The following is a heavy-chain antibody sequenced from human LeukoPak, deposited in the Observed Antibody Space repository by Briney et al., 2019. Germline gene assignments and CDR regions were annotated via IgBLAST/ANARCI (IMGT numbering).Heavy chain of an antibody. V-gene: IGHV3-23*01. CDR2: ISDSGGST. D-gene: IGHD1-26*01. J-gene: IGHJ4*02. Sequence: GGSLRLPCAASGFTFSTYAMSWVRQAAGKGLVWVSTISDSGGSTYYADSVKGRFTISRDNSKNTLFLQMNSLRVEDTAIYFCAPRPGWELAPFGYWGQVTLVTVSS. CDR3: APRPGWELAPFGY. CDR1: GFTFSTYA.